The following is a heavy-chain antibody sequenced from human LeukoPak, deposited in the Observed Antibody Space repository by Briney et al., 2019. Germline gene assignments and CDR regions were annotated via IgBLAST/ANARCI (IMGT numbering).Heavy chain of an antibody. CDR1: GGTFSSYA. Sequence: GSSVKVSCKASGGTFSSYAISWVRQAPGQGLEWMGRIIPILGIANYAQKFQGRVTITADESTSTAYMELSSLRSEDTAVYYCARDPNYGFDYWGQGTLVTVSS. V-gene: IGHV1-69*04. J-gene: IGHJ4*02. CDR3: ARDPNYGFDY. D-gene: IGHD3-10*01. CDR2: IIPILGIA.